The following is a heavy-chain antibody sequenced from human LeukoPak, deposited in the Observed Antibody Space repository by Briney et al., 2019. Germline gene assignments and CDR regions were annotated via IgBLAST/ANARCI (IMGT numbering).Heavy chain of an antibody. CDR1: GFTFSRYS. CDR2: ISRSSSTI. D-gene: IGHD3-10*01. V-gene: IGHV3-48*04. Sequence: GGSLRLSCAASGFTFSRYSMNWVRQAPGKGLEWVSYISRSSSTIHYADSVKGRFTISRDNAKSSLFLQMNSLRAEGTAVYYCARDGGATMVRGVATYDSWGQGTLVTVSS. CDR3: ARDGGATMVRGVATYDS. J-gene: IGHJ4*02.